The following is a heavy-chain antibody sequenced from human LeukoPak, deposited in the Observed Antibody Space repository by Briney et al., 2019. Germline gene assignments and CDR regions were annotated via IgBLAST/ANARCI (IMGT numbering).Heavy chain of an antibody. CDR1: GVTFINAW. CDR3: TISPVAGIDY. Sequence: PGGSLRLSCVASGVTFINAWMSWVRQTPGKGLEWVGRTKSKTHGATTDYAAPVKGRFAISRDDSKNTLYLQMNSLKTEDTAVYYCTISPVAGIDYWGQGTLVTVSS. J-gene: IGHJ4*02. V-gene: IGHV3-15*01. CDR2: TKSKTHGATT. D-gene: IGHD6-19*01.